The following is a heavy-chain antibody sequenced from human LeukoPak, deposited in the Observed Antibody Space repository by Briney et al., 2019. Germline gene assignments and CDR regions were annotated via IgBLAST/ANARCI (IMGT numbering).Heavy chain of an antibody. D-gene: IGHD1-1*01. CDR3: ARAVASTSGLWFDP. J-gene: IGHJ5*02. CDR2: INGGNGNT. CDR1: GYSFINYA. Sequence: ASVKVSCKSSGYSFINYAMHWVRQAPGQRLEWMGWINGGNGNTQYSENFQGRVIFTRDTSASTAYMELRSLTSADTAVFYCARAVASTSGLWFDPWGQGTLVTVSP. V-gene: IGHV1-3*01.